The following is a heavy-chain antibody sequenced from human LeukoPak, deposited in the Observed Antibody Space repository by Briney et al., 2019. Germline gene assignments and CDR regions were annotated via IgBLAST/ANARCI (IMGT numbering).Heavy chain of an antibody. CDR3: ARDATPYCSSTSCYSPFYYYYYYMDV. V-gene: IGHV1-18*01. J-gene: IGHJ6*03. Sequence: ASAKVSCKASGYTFTSSSISCVRQAPGQGLECMGWISDYNGNTNYTQKLQGRVTMTTDTSTSTAYMELRSLRSDDTAVYYCARDATPYCSSTSCYSPFYYYYYYMDVWGKGTTVTVSS. CDR2: ISDYNGNT. D-gene: IGHD2-2*01. CDR1: GYTFTSSS.